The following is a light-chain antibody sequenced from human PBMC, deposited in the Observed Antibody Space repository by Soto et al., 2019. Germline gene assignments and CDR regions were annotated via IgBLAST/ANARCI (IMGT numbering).Light chain of an antibody. Sequence: EIVMTQSPATLSVSPGERATLSCRASQSVSSNLAWYQQTPGQAPRLLIYGASTRATGIPARFSGSGSGTEFTLTISSLQSEDFAVYYCQQYNNWAGTFGQGTKLEIK. CDR1: QSVSSN. CDR3: QQYNNWAGT. V-gene: IGKV3-15*01. CDR2: GAS. J-gene: IGKJ2*01.